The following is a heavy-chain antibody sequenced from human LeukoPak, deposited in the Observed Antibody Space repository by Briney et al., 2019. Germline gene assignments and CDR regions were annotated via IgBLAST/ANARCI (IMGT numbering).Heavy chain of an antibody. CDR1: GYTFTGYY. Sequence: ASVKVSCKASGYTFTGYYMHWVRQAPGQGLEWMGWINPNSGGTNYAQKFQGRVTMTRDTSISTAYMELSRLRSDDTAVYYCARGPNRYCSSTSCRPFDYWGQGTLVTVSS. CDR3: ARGPNRYCSSTSCRPFDY. CDR2: INPNSGGT. D-gene: IGHD2-2*01. J-gene: IGHJ4*02. V-gene: IGHV1-2*02.